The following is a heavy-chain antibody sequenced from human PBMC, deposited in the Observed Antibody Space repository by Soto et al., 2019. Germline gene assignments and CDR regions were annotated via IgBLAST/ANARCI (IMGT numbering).Heavy chain of an antibody. J-gene: IGHJ4*02. D-gene: IGHD3-9*01. V-gene: IGHV1-8*01. Sequence: QVQLVQSGAEVKKPGASVKVSCKASGYTFTSYDINWVRQATGQGLEWMGWMNPNSGNTGYAQKFXGXVXMXXNTSISTAYMDLSSLRSEDTAVYYCARERTYFGDYWGQGTLVTVSS. CDR3: ARERTYFGDY. CDR1: GYTFTSYD. CDR2: MNPNSGNT.